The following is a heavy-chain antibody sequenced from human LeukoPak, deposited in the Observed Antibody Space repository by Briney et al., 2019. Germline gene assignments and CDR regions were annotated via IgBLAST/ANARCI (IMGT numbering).Heavy chain of an antibody. CDR3: ARGPIAAAGTSFDY. V-gene: IGHV1-8*02. D-gene: IGHD6-13*01. CDR1: GYTFTGYY. Sequence: ASVKVSCKASGYTFTGYYMHWVRQAPGQGLEWMGWMNPNSGNTGYAQKFQGRVTMTRNTSISTAYMELSSLRSEDTAVYYCARGPIAAAGTSFDYWGQGTLVTVSS. J-gene: IGHJ4*02. CDR2: MNPNSGNT.